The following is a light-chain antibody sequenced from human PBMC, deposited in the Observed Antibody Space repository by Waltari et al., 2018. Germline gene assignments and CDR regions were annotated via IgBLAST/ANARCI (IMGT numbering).Light chain of an antibody. CDR3: SSYTSSSTRV. V-gene: IGLV2-14*01. J-gene: IGLJ3*02. Sequence: QSALTQPASVSGSPGQSITIPCTGTRRDFGGSIHVSWYQQHPGKAPKLMIYEVSNRPSGVSIRFSGSKSGNTASLTISGLQAEDEADYYCSSYTSSSTRVFGGGTKLTVL. CDR1: RRDFGGSIH. CDR2: EVS.